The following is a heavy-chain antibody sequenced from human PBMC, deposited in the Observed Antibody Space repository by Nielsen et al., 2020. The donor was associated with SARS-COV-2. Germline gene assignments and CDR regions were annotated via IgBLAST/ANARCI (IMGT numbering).Heavy chain of an antibody. J-gene: IGHJ4*02. CDR2: IGTTGDKT. Sequence: GESLKISCAASGFSFSSYAMTWVRQAPGKELEWVSSIGTTGDKTFYADSVKGRFTISRDNSKNTLYLQLNSLRAEDTAVFYCAKISGSQRHYFDFWGQGALVTVSS. V-gene: IGHV3-23*01. D-gene: IGHD1-26*01. CDR3: AKISGSQRHYFDF. CDR1: GFSFSSYA.